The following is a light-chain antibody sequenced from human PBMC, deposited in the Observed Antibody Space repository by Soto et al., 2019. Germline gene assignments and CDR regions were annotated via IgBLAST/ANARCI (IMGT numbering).Light chain of an antibody. Sequence: QAVVTQEPSLTVSPGGTVTLTCGSSTGSVTNSHYPYWFQQKPGQAPRTLIYATGSKYSWTPARFSGSLFGGKAALTLSDAQPEDEADEYCLLSYTDAPVFGGGTQLTVL. CDR1: TGSVTNSHY. V-gene: IGLV7-46*01. CDR3: LLSYTDAPV. CDR2: ATG. J-gene: IGLJ7*01.